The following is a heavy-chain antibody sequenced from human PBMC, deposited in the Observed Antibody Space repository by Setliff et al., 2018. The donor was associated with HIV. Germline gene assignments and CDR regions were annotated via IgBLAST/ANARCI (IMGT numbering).Heavy chain of an antibody. J-gene: IGHJ5*02. CDR2: IRSKAYGGTT. CDR1: GFTFGDYA. D-gene: IGHD6-13*01. V-gene: IGHV3-49*04. CDR3: TRVQAAAEWFDP. Sequence: GGSLRLSCTASGFTFGDYAMSWVRQAPGKGLEWVGFIRSKAYGGTTEYAASVKVRFTISRDDSKSIAYLQMNSLKTEDTAVYYCTRVQAAAEWFDPWGQGTLVTVSS.